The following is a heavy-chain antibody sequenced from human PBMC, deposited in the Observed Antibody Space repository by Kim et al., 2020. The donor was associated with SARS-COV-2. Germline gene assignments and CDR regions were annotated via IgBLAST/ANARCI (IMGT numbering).Heavy chain of an antibody. CDR2: MNPNSGNT. V-gene: IGHV1-8*01. CDR3: ARGTIQYYYDSSGYSNYYYYYGMDV. Sequence: ASVKVSCKASGYTFTSYDINWVRQATGQGLEWMGWMNPNSGNTGYAQKFQGRVTMTRNTSISTAYMELSSLRSEDTAVYYCARGTIQYYYDSSGYSNYYYYYGMDVWGQGTTVTVSS. CDR1: GYTFTSYD. J-gene: IGHJ6*02. D-gene: IGHD3-22*01.